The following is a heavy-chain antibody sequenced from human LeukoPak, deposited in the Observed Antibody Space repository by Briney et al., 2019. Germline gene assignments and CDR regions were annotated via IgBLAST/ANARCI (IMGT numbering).Heavy chain of an antibody. CDR3: AKIAVAGTRFDY. Sequence: PSETLSLTCTVSGGSISSSSYYWGWIRQPPGKGLEWIGSIYYSGSTYYNPSLKSRVTISVDTSKNQFSLKLSPVTAADTAVYYCAKIAVAGTRFDYWGQGTLVTVSS. D-gene: IGHD6-19*01. CDR1: GGSISSSSYY. J-gene: IGHJ4*02. V-gene: IGHV4-39*01. CDR2: IYYSGST.